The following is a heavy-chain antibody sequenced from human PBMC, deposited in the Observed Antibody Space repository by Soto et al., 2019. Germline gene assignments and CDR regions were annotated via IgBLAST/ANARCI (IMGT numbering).Heavy chain of an antibody. CDR2: INPYGGST. J-gene: IGHJ4*02. CDR3: ARAIIRLYYFDY. CDR1: GYSFTDYY. Sequence: ASVKVSCKASGYSFTDYYIHWVRQAPGQGLEWMGLINPYGGSTDYAHKVLARVTMTRDTSANTVYMELSSLISEDTAVYYCARAIIRLYYFDYWGQGTLVTVSS. D-gene: IGHD3-10*01. V-gene: IGHV1-46*03.